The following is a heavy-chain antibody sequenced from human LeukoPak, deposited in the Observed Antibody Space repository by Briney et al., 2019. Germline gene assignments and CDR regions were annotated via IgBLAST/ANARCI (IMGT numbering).Heavy chain of an antibody. V-gene: IGHV3-21*01. CDR3: AELGITMIGGV. CDR2: ISSSSSYI. D-gene: IGHD3-10*02. J-gene: IGHJ6*04. Sequence: PGGSLRLSCAASGFTFSSYSMNWVRQAPGKGLEWVSSISSSSSYIYYADSVKGRFTISRDDSKNTLYLQMNSLRAEDTAVYYCAELGITMIGGVWGKGTTVTVSS. CDR1: GFTFSSYS.